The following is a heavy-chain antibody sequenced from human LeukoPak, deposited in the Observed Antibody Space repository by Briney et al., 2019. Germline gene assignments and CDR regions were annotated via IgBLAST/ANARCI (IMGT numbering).Heavy chain of an antibody. J-gene: IGHJ4*02. V-gene: IGHV3-23*01. CDR1: GFTFSSYA. CDR2: ISGSGGST. Sequence: PGRSLRLSCAASGFTFSSYAMSWVRQAPGKGLEWVSAISGSGGSTYYADSVKGRFTISRDNSKNTLYLQMNSLRAEDTAVYYCAKDRLRVVPAALFDYWGQGTLVTVSS. D-gene: IGHD2-2*01. CDR3: AKDRLRVVPAALFDY.